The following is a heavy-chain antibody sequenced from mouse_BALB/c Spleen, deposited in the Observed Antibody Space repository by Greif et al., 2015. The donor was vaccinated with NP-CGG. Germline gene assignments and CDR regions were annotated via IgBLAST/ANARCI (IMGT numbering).Heavy chain of an antibody. J-gene: IGHJ3*01. V-gene: IGHV1-54*01. CDR3: AREGDYGFAY. CDR2: LNPGSGGT. CDR1: GYAFTNYL. Sequence: VQLQQSGTELVRPGTSVKVSCKASGYAFTNYLIEWIKQRPGQGLEWIGVLNPGSGGTNYSEKFKGKATLTADYSSSTAYLQLITLTSDDSAVYSCAREGDYGFAYWGQGNLVTVSA. D-gene: IGHD2-4*01.